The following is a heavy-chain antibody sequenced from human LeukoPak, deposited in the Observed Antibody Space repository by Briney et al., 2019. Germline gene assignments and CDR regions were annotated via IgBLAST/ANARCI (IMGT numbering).Heavy chain of an antibody. CDR1: GVSISSSNW. V-gene: IGHV4-4*02. CDR3: ATVTKYYDSLAGYYRSSYCLD. D-gene: IGHD3-9*01. CDR2: IYHSGST. J-gene: IGHJ4*02. Sequence: PSETLSLTCAVSGVSISSSNWWSWVRQPPGKGLEWIGEIYHSGSTNYNPSLKSRVTISVDRSKNQFSLKLSSVTAADTAVYYCATVTKYYDSLAGYYRSSYCLDWGQGTLVTVSS.